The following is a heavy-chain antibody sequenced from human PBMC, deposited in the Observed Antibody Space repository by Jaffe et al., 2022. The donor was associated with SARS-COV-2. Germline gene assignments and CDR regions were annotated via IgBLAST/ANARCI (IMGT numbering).Heavy chain of an antibody. CDR1: GGSISSSSYY. Sequence: QLQLQESGPGLVKPSETLSLTCIVSGGSISSSSYYWAWIRQPPGRGLEWIATIYYSGSTYYNPSLKSRVTISVDTSENHFSLKLSSVTAADTAVYYCARQGLYSYDYGYDYWGQGILVTVSS. CDR2: IYYSGST. D-gene: IGHD3-16*01. V-gene: IGHV4-39*01. J-gene: IGHJ4*02. CDR3: ARQGLYSYDYGYDY.